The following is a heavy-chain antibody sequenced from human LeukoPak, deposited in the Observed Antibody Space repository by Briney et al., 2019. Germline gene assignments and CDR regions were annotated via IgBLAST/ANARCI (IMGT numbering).Heavy chain of an antibody. J-gene: IGHJ3*02. V-gene: IGHV1-69*13. D-gene: IGHD3-22*01. CDR2: IIPRSGTA. CDR1: GRTFSTHA. CDR3: ARQSLDRITMIVVVTPHGAFDI. Sequence: PVKVSCKASGRTFSTHAISWVRQAPGQALEWMGGIIPRSGTANYAQKFQGRVTINADESTSTAYMELSSLTSGDTAVYYCARQSLDRITMIVVVTPHGAFDIWGQGTMVTVSS.